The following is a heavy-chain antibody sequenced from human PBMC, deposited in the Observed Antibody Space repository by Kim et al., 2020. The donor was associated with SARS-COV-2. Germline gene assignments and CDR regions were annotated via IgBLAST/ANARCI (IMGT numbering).Heavy chain of an antibody. CDR1: GGSISNSPYY. D-gene: IGHD2-2*01. CDR3: VRVFVIVPAPENWFDP. CDR2: VFYTGSA. J-gene: IGHJ5*02. Sequence: SETLSLTCSVSGGSISNSPYYWVWIRQPPGKGLEWIGNVFYTGSAYYSPSLKSRVTISVDTSQNHFSLKLISLTAADTAVYYCVRVFVIVPAPENWFDPWGQGTLVTVSS. V-gene: IGHV4-39*01.